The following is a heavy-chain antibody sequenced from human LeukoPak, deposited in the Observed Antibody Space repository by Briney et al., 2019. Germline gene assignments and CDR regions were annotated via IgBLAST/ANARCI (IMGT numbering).Heavy chain of an antibody. CDR3: AKATYGSGSYNWFDP. Sequence: PSEALSLTCTVAGGSISRYYWSWIRQPAGKGLEWIGRIYTSGSTNYNPSLKSRVTMSVDTSKNQFSLKLSSVTAADTAVYYCAKATYGSGSYNWFDPWGQGTLVTVSS. CDR2: IYTSGST. CDR1: GGSISRYY. J-gene: IGHJ5*02. D-gene: IGHD3-10*01. V-gene: IGHV4-4*07.